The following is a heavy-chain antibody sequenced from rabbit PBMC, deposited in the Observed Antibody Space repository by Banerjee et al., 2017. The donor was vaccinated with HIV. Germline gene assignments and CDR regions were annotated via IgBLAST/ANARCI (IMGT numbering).Heavy chain of an antibody. CDR2: IDTGGSA. Sequence: EESGGDLVKPEGSLTITCTASGFDFSSNAMCWVRQAPGKGLEYIGWIDTGGSAYYASWVNGRFTISKTSTTVTLQMTSLTAADTATYFCARVGYAGYAYSAGMGLWGQGTLVTVS. J-gene: IGHJ6*01. CDR1: GFDFSSNA. V-gene: IGHV1S25*01. CDR3: ARVGYAGYAYSAGMGL. D-gene: IGHD6-1*01.